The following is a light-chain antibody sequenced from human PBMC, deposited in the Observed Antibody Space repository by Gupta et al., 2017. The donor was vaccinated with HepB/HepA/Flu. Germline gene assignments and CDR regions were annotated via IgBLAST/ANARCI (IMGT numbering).Light chain of an antibody. CDR3: QSLDASGRV. V-gene: IGLV3-25*03. Sequence: SDELTQPPSVSVSPGQTARITCSGDTLSRQYTYWYQQRPGQAPILIIFQDKERPPGIPERFSASSSATTASLTIRDVQAEDADDYFCQSLDASGRVFGGGTKLTVL. CDR1: TLSRQY. J-gene: IGLJ3*02. CDR2: QDK.